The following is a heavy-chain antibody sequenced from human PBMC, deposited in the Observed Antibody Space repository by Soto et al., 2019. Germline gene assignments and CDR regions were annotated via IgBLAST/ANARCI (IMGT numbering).Heavy chain of an antibody. Sequence: SETLSLTCTVSGDSISSGGYYWSWILQHPGKGLEYIGYIYYSGSTYYNPSLKSRVIISVDTSKNQFSLNLSSVTAADTAVYYCARDRRDGWIFGYWGQGTLVTVSS. CDR3: ARDRRDGWIFGY. CDR2: IYYSGST. J-gene: IGHJ4*02. V-gene: IGHV4-31*03. D-gene: IGHD5-12*01. CDR1: GDSISSGGYY.